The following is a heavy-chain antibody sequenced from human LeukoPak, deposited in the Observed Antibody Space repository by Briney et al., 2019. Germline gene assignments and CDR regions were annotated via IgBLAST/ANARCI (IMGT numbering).Heavy chain of an antibody. J-gene: IGHJ4*02. D-gene: IGHD3-10*01. CDR1: GGSISIYY. CDR3: AREAVHYGSGSLDY. CDR2: IHSSGST. Sequence: PSETLSLTCTVSGGSISIYYWTWIRQPAGKGLEWIGRIHSSGSTNYSPSLKSRVAMSLDTPKNQFSLELSSVTAADTAVYYCAREAVHYGSGSLDYWGQGTLVTVSS. V-gene: IGHV4-4*07.